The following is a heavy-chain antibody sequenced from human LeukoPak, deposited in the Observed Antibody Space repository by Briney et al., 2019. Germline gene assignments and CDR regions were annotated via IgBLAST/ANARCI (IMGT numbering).Heavy chain of an antibody. J-gene: IGHJ5*02. CDR1: GGSISSYY. Sequence: SETLSLTCTVSGGSISSYYWSWIRQPAGKGLEWIGRIYTSGSTNYNPSLKSRVTISVDTSKNQFSLKLSSVTAADTAVYYCARDPGSSSWPRAPYNWFDPWGQGTLVTVSS. CDR2: IYTSGST. V-gene: IGHV4-4*07. D-gene: IGHD6-13*01. CDR3: ARDPGSSSWPRAPYNWFDP.